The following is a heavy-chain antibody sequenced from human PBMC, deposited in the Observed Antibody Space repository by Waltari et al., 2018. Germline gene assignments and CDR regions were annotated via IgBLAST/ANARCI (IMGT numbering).Heavy chain of an antibody. D-gene: IGHD6-13*01. CDR3: ARDRGSSWHNAGWFDP. V-gene: IGHV4-59*01. J-gene: IGHJ5*02. CDR2: IYYSGST. Sequence: QVQLQESGPGLVKPSETLSLTCTVSGGSISSYYWSWIRQPPGKGLEWIGYIYYSGSTNYNPSLQRRVTISVDTSKNQFSLKLSSVTAADTAVYYCARDRGSSWHNAGWFDPWGQGTLVTVSS. CDR1: GGSISSYY.